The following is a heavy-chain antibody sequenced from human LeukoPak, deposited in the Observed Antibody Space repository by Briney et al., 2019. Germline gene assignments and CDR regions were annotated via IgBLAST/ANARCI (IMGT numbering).Heavy chain of an antibody. CDR2: IRSKAYGGTT. CDR1: GFTFGDYA. J-gene: IGHJ5*02. CDR3: TRDYPGFDP. Sequence: GRSLRLSCTASGFTFGDYAMSWVRQAPGKGLEWVGFIRSKAYGGTTEYAASVKGRFTIARDDSKSIAYLQMNSLKTEDTAVYYCTRDYPGFDPWGQGTLVTVSS. V-gene: IGHV3-49*04.